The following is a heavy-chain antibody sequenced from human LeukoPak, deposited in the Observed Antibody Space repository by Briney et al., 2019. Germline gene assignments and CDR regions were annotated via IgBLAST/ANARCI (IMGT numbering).Heavy chain of an antibody. CDR2: IKEDGSSV. D-gene: IGHD5-24*01. CDR1: GLSFSTYR. J-gene: IGHJ1*01. V-gene: IGHV3-7*01. Sequence: GGSLRLSCAASGLSFSTYRMSWVRQAPGGGLEWVSNIKEDGSSVQYVESVKDRFTISRDNAKNTLYLQMNSLRAEDTAVYHCVRDGSNGDGYKNWGQGTLVTVSS. CDR3: VRDGSNGDGYKN.